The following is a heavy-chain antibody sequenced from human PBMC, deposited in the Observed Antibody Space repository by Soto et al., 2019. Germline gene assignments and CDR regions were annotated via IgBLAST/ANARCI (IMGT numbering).Heavy chain of an antibody. V-gene: IGHV3-30-3*01. D-gene: IGHD2-21*01. Sequence: QVQLVESGGGVVQPGRSLRLSCAASGFTFSIYAMHWVRQAPGKGLEWVAVISYDGSNKYYADSVKGRFTISRDNSKNTVYLQMNSLRAEDSAVYYCAREYSDGWFERWGQGTLVTVSS. CDR1: GFTFSIYA. J-gene: IGHJ5*02. CDR2: ISYDGSNK. CDR3: AREYSDGWFER.